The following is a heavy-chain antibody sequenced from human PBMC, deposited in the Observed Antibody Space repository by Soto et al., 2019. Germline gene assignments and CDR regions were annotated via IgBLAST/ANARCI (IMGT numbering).Heavy chain of an antibody. D-gene: IGHD3-9*01. Sequence: SDTLSLTCAVYGGSFSGYYWSWIRQPPGKGLEWIGEINHSGSTNYNPSLKSRVTISVDTSKNQFSLKLSSVTAADTAVYYCARMGYYDILTGLPSYYYYYGMDVWGQGTTVT. CDR2: INHSGST. CDR3: ARMGYYDILTGLPSYYYYYGMDV. CDR1: GGSFSGYY. V-gene: IGHV4-34*01. J-gene: IGHJ6*02.